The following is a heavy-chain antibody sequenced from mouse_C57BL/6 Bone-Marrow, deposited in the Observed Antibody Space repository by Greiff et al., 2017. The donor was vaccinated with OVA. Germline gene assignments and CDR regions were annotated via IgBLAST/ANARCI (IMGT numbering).Heavy chain of an antibody. V-gene: IGHV1-59*01. Sequence: QVQLQQPGAELVRPGTSVKLSCKASGYTFTSYWMHWVKQRPGQGLEWIGVIDPSDSYTNYNQKFKGKATLTVDTSSSTAYMQLSSLTSEDSAVYYCAREGVYDGYYAWFAYWGQGTLVTVSA. CDR2: IDPSDSYT. D-gene: IGHD2-3*01. J-gene: IGHJ3*01. CDR1: GYTFTSYW. CDR3: AREGVYDGYYAWFAY.